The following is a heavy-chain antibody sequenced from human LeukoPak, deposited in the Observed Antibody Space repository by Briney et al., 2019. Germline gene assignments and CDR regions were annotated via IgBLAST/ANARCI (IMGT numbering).Heavy chain of an antibody. V-gene: IGHV3-30*04. D-gene: IGHD5-12*01. CDR1: GFTFSNYA. CDR2: ISNNGRDK. Sequence: QPGRSLRPSCIASGFTFSNYAMHWIRQAPGKRPEWVAFISNNGRDKNYADSVQGRFSISRDNSKNTLYLQMNSLRVEDTAIFYCVRDDRGFSGYHFDCWGQGTLATVSP. CDR3: VRDDRGFSGYHFDC. J-gene: IGHJ4*02.